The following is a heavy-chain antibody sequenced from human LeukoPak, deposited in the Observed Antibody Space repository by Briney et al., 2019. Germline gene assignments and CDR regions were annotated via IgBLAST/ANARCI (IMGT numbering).Heavy chain of an antibody. V-gene: IGHV3-21*01. D-gene: IGHD3-22*01. CDR2: ISSTSSYI. J-gene: IGHJ4*02. Sequence: GGSLRLSCAASGFTFSSYSMNWVRQAPGKGLEWVSSISSTSSYIYYADSVKGRFTISRDNSKNTLYLQMNSLRAEDTAVYYCAKEIPPYYYDSSGLDYWGQGTLVTVSS. CDR3: AKEIPPYYYDSSGLDY. CDR1: GFTFSSYS.